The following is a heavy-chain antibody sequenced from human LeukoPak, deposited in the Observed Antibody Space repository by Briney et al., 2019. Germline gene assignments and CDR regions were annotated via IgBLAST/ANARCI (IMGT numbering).Heavy chain of an antibody. CDR2: IYYSGST. V-gene: IGHV4-39*07. CDR3: ARDPLTIPWGFDP. J-gene: IGHJ5*02. D-gene: IGHD2-2*02. CDR1: GGSISSSSYY. Sequence: SSETLSLTCTVSGGSISSSSYYWGWIRQPPGKGLEWIGSIYYSGSTYYNPSLKSRVTISVDTSKNQFSLKLSSVTAADTAVYYCARDPLTIPWGFDPWGQGTLVTVSS.